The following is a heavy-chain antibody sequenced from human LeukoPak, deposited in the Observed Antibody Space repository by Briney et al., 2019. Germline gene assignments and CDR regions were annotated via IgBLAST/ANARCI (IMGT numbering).Heavy chain of an antibody. CDR1: GFTFSSYG. CDR3: AKDDQDARPLYFDY. Sequence: GGSLRLSCPASGFTFSSYGMNWVRQAPGKGLEWVAFIRYDGSNKYYADSVKGRFTISRDNSKNTLYLQMNSLRAEDTAVYYCAKDDQDARPLYFDYWGQGTLVTVSS. J-gene: IGHJ4*02. D-gene: IGHD2-2*01. CDR2: IRYDGSNK. V-gene: IGHV3-30*02.